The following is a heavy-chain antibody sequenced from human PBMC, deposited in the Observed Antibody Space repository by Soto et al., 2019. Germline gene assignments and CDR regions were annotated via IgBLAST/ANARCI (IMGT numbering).Heavy chain of an antibody. CDR1: GGSISSRSYY. CDR2: IYHSGST. V-gene: IGHV4-39*01. D-gene: IGHD6-19*01. J-gene: IGHJ4*02. Sequence: SETLSLTCTVSGGSISSRSYYWGWIRQTPGKGLEWIGSIYHSGSTFYNLSLKRRVSISVDSSNNQFSLRLTSVTAADTAVYYCATHAIAVSGIHIYYFDYWGQGSLVTVSS. CDR3: ATHAIAVSGIHIYYFDY.